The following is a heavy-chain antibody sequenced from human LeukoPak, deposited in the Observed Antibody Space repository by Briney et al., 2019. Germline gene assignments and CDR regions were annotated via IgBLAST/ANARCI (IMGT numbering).Heavy chain of an antibody. CDR1: GYTFTSYF. CDR2: INPSGGST. J-gene: IGHJ4*02. D-gene: IGHD4-17*01. Sequence: SVKVSCKASGYTFTSYFMHWVRQAPGQGLDWMGIINPSGGSTSYAQKFQGRVTMTRDTSTSTVYMELSSLRSEDTAVYYCARDSADYGDYDYWGQGTLVTISS. V-gene: IGHV1-46*01. CDR3: ARDSADYGDYDY.